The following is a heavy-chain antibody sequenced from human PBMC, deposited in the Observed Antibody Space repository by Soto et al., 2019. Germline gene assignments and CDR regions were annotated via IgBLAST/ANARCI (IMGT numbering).Heavy chain of an antibody. CDR1: GFKFSNYA. V-gene: IGHV3-23*01. Sequence: GGSLRLSCAASGFKFSNYAMSWARQAPGKGLEWVSLISATGGGTYYADSVKGRFTISRDNSHNTLYLQVHSLTAEDTAVYYCAKDRRAGGNSAFYFDFWGQGAQVTVSS. J-gene: IGHJ4*02. D-gene: IGHD3-16*01. CDR3: AKDRRAGGNSAFYFDF. CDR2: ISATGGGT.